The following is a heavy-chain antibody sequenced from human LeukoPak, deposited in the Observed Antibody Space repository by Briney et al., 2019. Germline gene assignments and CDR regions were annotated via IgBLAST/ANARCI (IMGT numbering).Heavy chain of an antibody. Sequence: GGSLRLSCAASGFTFSSYGMHWVRQAPGKGLEWVAVISYDGSNKYNADSVKGRFTISRDNSKNTLYLQMNSLRAEDTAVYYCAKDSSGWLGYWGQGTLVTVSS. CDR2: ISYDGSNK. D-gene: IGHD6-19*01. CDR1: GFTFSSYG. CDR3: AKDSSGWLGY. J-gene: IGHJ4*02. V-gene: IGHV3-30*18.